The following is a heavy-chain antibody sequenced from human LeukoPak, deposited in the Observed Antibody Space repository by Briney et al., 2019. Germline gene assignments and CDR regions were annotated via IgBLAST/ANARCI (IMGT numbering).Heavy chain of an antibody. J-gene: IGHJ4*02. CDR2: ISYDGSYK. D-gene: IGHD3-22*01. CDR1: GFTFSTSG. V-gene: IGHV3-30*03. CDR3: ARDRVYYYDSSGYYPNSFDY. Sequence: PGGSLRLSCAASGFTFSTSGMHWVRQSPGKGLEWMALISYDGSYKDFADSVQGRFTISRDNSKNTLYLQMNSLRPGDTAVYYCARDRVYYYDSSGYYPNSFDYWGQGTLVTVSS.